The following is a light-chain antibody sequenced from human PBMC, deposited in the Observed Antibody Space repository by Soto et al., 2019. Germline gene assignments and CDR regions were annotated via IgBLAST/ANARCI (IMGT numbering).Light chain of an antibody. CDR2: ATS. CDR3: QQSYSVPRT. Sequence: DFQMTQSPSSLSASVGDRVNITCRASQSITRYLNWYQQKPGKAPNLLIYATSNLQTGVPLRFSGSGFGTDFTLTINNLQPEDFATYYCQQSYSVPRTFGGGNKVEI. J-gene: IGKJ4*01. V-gene: IGKV1-39*01. CDR1: QSITRY.